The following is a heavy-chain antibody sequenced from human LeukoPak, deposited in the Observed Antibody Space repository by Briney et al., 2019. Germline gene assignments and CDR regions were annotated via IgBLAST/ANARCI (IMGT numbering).Heavy chain of an antibody. J-gene: IGHJ4*02. D-gene: IGHD3-16*01. CDR3: AGRRVLDASFDY. Sequence: GGSLRLSCAASGFTVSGNYMSWVRQAPGKGLEWVSVIYSSDNTYYIDSVKGRFTISRDNSKNTLYLQMNSLRAEDTAVYYCAGRRVLDASFDYWGQGTLVTVSS. V-gene: IGHV3-66*02. CDR2: IYSSDNT. CDR1: GFTVSGNY.